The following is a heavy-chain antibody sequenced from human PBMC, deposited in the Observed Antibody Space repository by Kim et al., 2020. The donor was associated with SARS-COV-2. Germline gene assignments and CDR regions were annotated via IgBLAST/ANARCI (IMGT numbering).Heavy chain of an antibody. Sequence: ASVKVSCKASGYTFPSYAMNWVRPAPGQGLEWMGWFNTNTWNPTYAQGFTGRFVFSLDTSVSTADLQISSLKAEDTAVYYCARSPPRIAAAGTNGFDPWGQGTLVTVSS. D-gene: IGHD6-13*01. V-gene: IGHV7-4-1*02. CDR1: GYTFPSYA. J-gene: IGHJ5*02. CDR3: ARSPPRIAAAGTNGFDP. CDR2: FNTNTWNP.